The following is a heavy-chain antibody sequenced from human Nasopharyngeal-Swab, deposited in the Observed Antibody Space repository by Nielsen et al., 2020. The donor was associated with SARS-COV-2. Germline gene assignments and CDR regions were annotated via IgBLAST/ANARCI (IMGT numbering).Heavy chain of an antibody. CDR3: AKVPFEAAAGTGYYYGMDV. CDR2: ISGSGGST. J-gene: IGHJ6*02. V-gene: IGHV3-23*01. D-gene: IGHD6-13*01. CDR1: GFTFSSYA. Sequence: GGSLRLSCAASGFTFSSYAMSWVRQAPGKGLEWVSAISGSGGSTYYADSVKGRFTTSRDNSKNTLYLQMNSLRAEDTAVYYCAKVPFEAAAGTGYYYGMDVWGQGTTVTVSS.